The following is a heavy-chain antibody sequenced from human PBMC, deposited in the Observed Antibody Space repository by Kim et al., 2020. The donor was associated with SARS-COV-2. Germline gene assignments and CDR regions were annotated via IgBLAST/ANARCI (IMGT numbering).Heavy chain of an antibody. D-gene: IGHD3-3*01. J-gene: IGHJ3*02. CDR1: GGSISSSSYY. CDR3: ATDIAKYYDFWSGYSDHDAFDI. V-gene: IGHV4-39*01. Sequence: SETLSLTCTVSGGSISSSSYYWGWIRQPPGKGLEWIGSIYYSGSTYYNPSLKSRVTISVDTSKNQFSLKLSSVTAADTAVYYCATDIAKYYDFWSGYSDHDAFDIWGQGTMVTVAS. CDR2: IYYSGST.